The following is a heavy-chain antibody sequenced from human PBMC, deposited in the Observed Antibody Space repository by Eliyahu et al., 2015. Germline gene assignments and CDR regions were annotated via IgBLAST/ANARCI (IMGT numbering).Heavy chain of an antibody. CDR3: GRNHRPLSMVRGADSHYYYGVDV. CDR1: GFTFSNYG. Sequence: QVQLVESGGGVVQPGKSLRLSCTTSGFTFSNYGXQWVRKAPGKGLQWVAIIWFVGGNKYYADSLKGRVTISRDKSKNTVFLQVNSLRADDTAVYYCGRNHRPLSMVRGADSHYYYGVDVWGQGTTVTVSS. J-gene: IGHJ6*02. V-gene: IGHV3-33*04. CDR2: IWFVGGNK. D-gene: IGHD3-10*01.